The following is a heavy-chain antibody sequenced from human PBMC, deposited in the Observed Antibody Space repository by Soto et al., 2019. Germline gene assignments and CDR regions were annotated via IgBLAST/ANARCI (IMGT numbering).Heavy chain of an antibody. D-gene: IGHD2-8*01. CDR2: INHSGST. Sequence: PSETLSLTCAVYGWSFSGYYWSWIRQPPGRGLEWIGEINHSGSTNYIPSLKSRVTISVDTSKNQFSLKLSSVTAADTAVDYCARGRGYCTSGVCYYYYGMDVWGQGTTVTVSS. CDR1: GWSFSGYY. J-gene: IGHJ6*02. V-gene: IGHV4-34*01. CDR3: ARGRGYCTSGVCYYYYGMDV.